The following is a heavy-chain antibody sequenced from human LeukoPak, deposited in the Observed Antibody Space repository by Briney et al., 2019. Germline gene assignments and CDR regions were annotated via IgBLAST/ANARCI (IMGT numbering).Heavy chain of an antibody. D-gene: IGHD3-22*01. CDR2: IYYSGNT. Sequence: SETLSLTCTVSGVSISSSNSYWGWIRQPPGKGLEWIGSIYYSGNTYYNASLKSQVSISIDTSKNQFSLKLSSVTAADTAVYYCARPDYYDSSGYFYWGQGTLVTVSS. V-gene: IGHV4-39*07. CDR1: GVSISSSNSY. J-gene: IGHJ4*02. CDR3: ARPDYYDSSGYFY.